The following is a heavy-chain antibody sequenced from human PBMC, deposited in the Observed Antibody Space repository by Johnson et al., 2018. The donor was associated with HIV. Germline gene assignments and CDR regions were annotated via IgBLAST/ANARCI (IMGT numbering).Heavy chain of an antibody. CDR3: ASCSKQWLVRPNAFYI. J-gene: IGHJ3*02. D-gene: IGHD6-19*01. V-gene: IGHV3-30-3*01. CDR1: GFTFSSYA. CDR2: ISYDGSNK. Sequence: VQLMESGGGVVQPGGSLRLSCAASGFTFSSYAMHWVRQAPGKGLEWVAVISYDGSNKYYADSVKGRFTISRDNSKNTLYLQMNSLRAEDTAVYYCASCSKQWLVRPNAFYIWGQGTMVTVSS.